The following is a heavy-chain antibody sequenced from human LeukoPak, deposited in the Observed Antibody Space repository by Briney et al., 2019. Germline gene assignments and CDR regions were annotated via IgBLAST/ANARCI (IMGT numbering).Heavy chain of an antibody. D-gene: IGHD1-1*01. CDR3: ARDERNWFDP. CDR1: GGTFSSYA. V-gene: IGHV1-69*13. J-gene: IGHJ5*02. CDR2: IIPIFGTA. Sequence: ASVKVSCKASGGTFSSYAISWVRQAPGQGLEWMGGIIPIFGTANYAQKFQGRVTVTADESTSTAYMELSSLRSEDTAVYYCARDERNWFDPWGQGTLVTVSS.